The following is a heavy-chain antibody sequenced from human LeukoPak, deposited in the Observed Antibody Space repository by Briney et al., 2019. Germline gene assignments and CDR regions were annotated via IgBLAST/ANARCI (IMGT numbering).Heavy chain of an antibody. D-gene: IGHD4-17*01. J-gene: IGHJ4*02. Sequence: AMXXGRQAPXXGLEWVSAISGSGGSTYYADSVKGRFTISRDNSKNTLYLQMNSLRAEDTAVYYCARDGDYVVYWGQGTLVTVSS. CDR3: ARDGDYVVY. CDR1: A. V-gene: IGHV3-23*01. CDR2: ISGSGGST.